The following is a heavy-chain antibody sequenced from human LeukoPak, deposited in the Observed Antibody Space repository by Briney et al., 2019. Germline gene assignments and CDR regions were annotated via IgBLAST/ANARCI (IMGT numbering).Heavy chain of an antibody. CDR2: ISWDGGST. V-gene: IGHV3-43D*03. J-gene: IGHJ4*02. CDR3: AKDISPALWFGGFDY. Sequence: GGSLRLSCAASGFTFDDYAMHWVRQAPGKGLEWVSLISWDGGSTYYADSVKGRFTISRDNSKNSLYLQMNSLRAEDTALYYCAKDISPALWFGGFDYWGQGTLVTVSS. D-gene: IGHD3-10*01. CDR1: GFTFDDYA.